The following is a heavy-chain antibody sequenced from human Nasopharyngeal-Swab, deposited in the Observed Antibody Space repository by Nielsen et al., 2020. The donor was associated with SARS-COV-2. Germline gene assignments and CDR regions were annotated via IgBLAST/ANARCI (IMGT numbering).Heavy chain of an antibody. CDR1: GFVFRASA. CDR3: TTDFYFDY. V-gene: IGHV3-73*01. CDR2: IGDKDHNYAT. Sequence: GESLKISCAASGFVFRASAMRWVRQASGKGLEWLGRIGDKDHNYATTYGASVKGRFTISRDDSKNMAFLQMDSLKTEDTALYYCTTDFYFDYWGQGTLVTVSS. J-gene: IGHJ4*02.